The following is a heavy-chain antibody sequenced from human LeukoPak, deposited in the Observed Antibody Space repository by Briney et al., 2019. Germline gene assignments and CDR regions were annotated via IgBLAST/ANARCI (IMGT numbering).Heavy chain of an antibody. V-gene: IGHV3-30-3*01. CDR2: MSKHGNNL. J-gene: IGHJ4*02. CDR1: GFAFINFH. Sequence: GRSLSLSCAVSGFAFINFHIRWVRQPPVKALEWFAFMSKHGNNLYYAHSVKGRFTISRDNSKSTLYLRINRLRADHTASYYCAKDFLWLVDYWGEGTLVTVSS. CDR3: AKDFLWLVDY. D-gene: IGHD6-19*01.